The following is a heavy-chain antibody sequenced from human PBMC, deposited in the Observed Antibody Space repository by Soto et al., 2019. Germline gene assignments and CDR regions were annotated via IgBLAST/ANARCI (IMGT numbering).Heavy chain of an antibody. CDR3: VYGPVGDFDY. D-gene: IGHD3-16*01. Sequence: ASVKVSCKASGGTFSSYAISWVRQAPGQGLEWMGGIIPIFGAANYAQKFQGRVTITADESTSTAYMELSSLRSEDTAVYYCVYGPVGDFDYWGQGTLVTVSS. J-gene: IGHJ4*02. V-gene: IGHV1-69*13. CDR2: IIPIFGAA. CDR1: GGTFSSYA.